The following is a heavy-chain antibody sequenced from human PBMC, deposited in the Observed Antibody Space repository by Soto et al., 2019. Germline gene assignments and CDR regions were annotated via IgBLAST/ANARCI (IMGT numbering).Heavy chain of an antibody. Sequence: ASVKVSCKASGYTFTGYYMHWVRQAPGQGLEWMGWINPNRGGTNYAQKFQGRVTMTRDTSISTAYMELSRLRSDDTAVYYCARDSGYSSSGHSDYWGQGTLVTVSS. CDR1: GYTFTGYY. J-gene: IGHJ4*02. CDR2: INPNRGGT. D-gene: IGHD6-13*01. CDR3: ARDSGYSSSGHSDY. V-gene: IGHV1-2*02.